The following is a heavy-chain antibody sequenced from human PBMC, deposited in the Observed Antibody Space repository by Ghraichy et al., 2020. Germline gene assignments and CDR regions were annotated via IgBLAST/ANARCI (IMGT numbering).Heavy chain of an antibody. D-gene: IGHD2-2*02. CDR3: ARAVLGYCSSTSCYSYYYYMDV. J-gene: IGHJ6*03. CDR2: ISAYNGDT. Sequence: ASVKVSCKASGYTFTSYGISWVRQAPGQGLEWMGWISAYNGDTNYAQKLQGRVTMTTDTSTSTAYMELRSLRSDDTAVYYCARAVLGYCSSTSCYSYYYYMDVWGKGTTVTVSS. CDR1: GYTFTSYG. V-gene: IGHV1-18*01.